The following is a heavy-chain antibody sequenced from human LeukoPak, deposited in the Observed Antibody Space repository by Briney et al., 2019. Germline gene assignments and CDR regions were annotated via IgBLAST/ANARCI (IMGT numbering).Heavy chain of an antibody. CDR2: IIPIFGTA. D-gene: IGHD4-17*01. V-gene: IGHV1-69*13. J-gene: IGHJ6*03. CDR1: RYTFTTYA. Sequence: SVKVSCKASRYTFTTYAMNWVRQAPGQGLEWMGGIIPIFGTANYAQKFQGRVTITADESTSTAYMELSSLRSEDTAVYYCARGRWGYGDYDYYYYYMDVWGKGTTVTVSS. CDR3: ARGRWGYGDYDYYYYYMDV.